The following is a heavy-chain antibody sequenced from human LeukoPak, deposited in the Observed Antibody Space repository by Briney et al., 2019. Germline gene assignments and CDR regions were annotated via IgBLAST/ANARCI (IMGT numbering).Heavy chain of an antibody. CDR2: INPNSGGT. D-gene: IGHD3-22*01. CDR1: GYTFTGYY. CDR3: ARDPSYYDSSGYFPRAFDY. Sequence: ASVKVPCKASGYTFTGYYMHWVRQAPGQGLEWMGWINPNSGGTNYAQKLQGRVTMTTDTSTSTAYMELRSLRSDDTAVYYCARDPSYYDSSGYFPRAFDYWGQGTLVTVSS. V-gene: IGHV1-2*02. J-gene: IGHJ4*02.